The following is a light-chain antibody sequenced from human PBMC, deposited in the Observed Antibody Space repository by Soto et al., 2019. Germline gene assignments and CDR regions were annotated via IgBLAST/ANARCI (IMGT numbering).Light chain of an antibody. Sequence: DIVLTQSPCTLSLSPGERATLSCRASQSVSSNHLAWYQQKPGHAPRLLIYGGSSRATGIPVRFSGSGSETDFTLTITRLEPEGFAVYYCQQYSSSRTFGQGTKVDIK. CDR2: GGS. CDR3: QQYSSSRT. CDR1: QSVSSNH. J-gene: IGKJ1*01. V-gene: IGKV3-20*01.